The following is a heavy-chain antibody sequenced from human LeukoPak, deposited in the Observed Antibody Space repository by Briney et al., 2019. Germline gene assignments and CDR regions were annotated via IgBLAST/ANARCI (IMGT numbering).Heavy chain of an antibody. J-gene: IGHJ6*03. D-gene: IGHD3-10*01. CDR3: ARGVSPDKIWFGELRYYYYMDV. V-gene: IGHV4-4*07. CDR2: IYTSGST. Sequence: SETLSLTCTVSGGSISSYYWSWIRQPAGKGLEWIGRIYTSGSTNYNPSLKSRVTMPVDTSKNQFSLKLSSVTAADTAVYYCARGVSPDKIWFGELRYYYYMDVWGKGTTVTVSS. CDR1: GGSISSYY.